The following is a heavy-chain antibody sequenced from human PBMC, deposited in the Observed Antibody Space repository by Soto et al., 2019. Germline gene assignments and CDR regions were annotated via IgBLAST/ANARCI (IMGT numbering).Heavy chain of an antibody. CDR2: IYYGGST. J-gene: IGHJ4*01. CDR3: ARGGYYYENSGQNAYDY. D-gene: IGHD3-22*01. V-gene: IGHV4-31*03. Sequence: SETLSFTCTVSGGSISSGGYSWSSIRQPPGKGLEWIGYIYYGGSTYYNPSLKGRATISGDTSKNQFSLKLSSVTAADTAVYYCARGGYYYENSGQNAYDYWGQGILVTVSS. CDR1: GGSISSGGYS.